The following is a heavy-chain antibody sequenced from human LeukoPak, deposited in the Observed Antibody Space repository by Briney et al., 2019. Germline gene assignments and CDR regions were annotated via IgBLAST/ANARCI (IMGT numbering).Heavy chain of an antibody. V-gene: IGHV1-69*05. J-gene: IGHJ3*02. Sequence: SVKVSCKASGYTFTSYGISWVRQAPGQGLEWMGGIIPVFGTANYAQKFQGGVTITTDESTSTAYMELSSLRSEDTAVYYCARVPKTGFGGISHAFDIWGQGTMVTVSS. CDR1: GYTFTSYG. CDR3: ARVPKTGFGGISHAFDI. CDR2: IIPVFGTA. D-gene: IGHD3-9*01.